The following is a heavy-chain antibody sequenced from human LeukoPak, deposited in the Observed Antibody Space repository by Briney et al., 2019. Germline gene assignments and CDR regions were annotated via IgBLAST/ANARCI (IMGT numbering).Heavy chain of an antibody. CDR1: GGSISSSSYY. CDR3: ARHSHTSGYYP. CDR2: IYYSGST. D-gene: IGHD3-22*01. V-gene: IGHV4-39*01. Sequence: SETLSLTCTVSGGSISSSSYYWGWIRQPPGKGLEWIGSIYYSGSTYYNPSLKSRVTISVDTSKNQFSLKLSSVTAADTAVYYCARHSHTSGYYPWGQGTLVTASS. J-gene: IGHJ5*02.